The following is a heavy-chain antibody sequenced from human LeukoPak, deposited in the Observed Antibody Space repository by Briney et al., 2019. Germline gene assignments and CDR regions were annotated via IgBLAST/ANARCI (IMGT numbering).Heavy chain of an antibody. CDR3: ARVSIGWYSFDY. V-gene: IGHV3-66*01. D-gene: IGHD6-19*01. CDR2: IYSGGTT. J-gene: IGHJ4*02. CDR1: GFTVSSSY. Sequence: GGSLRLSSAASGFTVSSSYMTWVRQAPGQGLEWVSVIYSGGTTYYADSVKGRFTISRNNSKNTLYLQMNSLRAEDTAVYYCARVSIGWYSFDYWGQGTLVTVSS.